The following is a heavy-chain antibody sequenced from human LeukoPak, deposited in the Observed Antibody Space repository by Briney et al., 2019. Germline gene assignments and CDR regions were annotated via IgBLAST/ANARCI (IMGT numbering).Heavy chain of an antibody. J-gene: IGHJ4*02. V-gene: IGHV1-69*13. Sequence: VASVKVSCKASGGTFSSYAISWVRQAPGQGLEWMGGIIPIFGTANYAQKFQGRVTITADESTSTAYMELSSLRSEDTAVYYCARDHDILTGYLPLWGQGTLVTVSS. CDR1: GGTFSSYA. D-gene: IGHD3-9*01. CDR2: IIPIFGTA. CDR3: ARDHDILTGYLPL.